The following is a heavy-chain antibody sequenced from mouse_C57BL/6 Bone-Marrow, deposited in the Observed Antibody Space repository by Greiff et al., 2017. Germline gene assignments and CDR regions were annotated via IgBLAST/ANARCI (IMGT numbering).Heavy chain of an antibody. CDR2: IYPGSGST. V-gene: IGHV1-55*01. D-gene: IGHD2-2*01. CDR1: GYTFTSYW. CDR3: ASSPMVTTTGYYFDF. Sequence: QVQLQQPGAELVKPGASVKMSCKASGYTFTSYWITWVKQRPGQGLEWIGDIYPGSGSTNYNEKFKSKATLNVDTSSSTAYMQLSSLTSEDSAVYYCASSPMVTTTGYYFDFWDRGTTLTVSS. J-gene: IGHJ2*01.